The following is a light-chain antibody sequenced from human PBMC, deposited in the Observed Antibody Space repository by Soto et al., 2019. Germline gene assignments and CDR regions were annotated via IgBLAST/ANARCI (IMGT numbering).Light chain of an antibody. CDR1: QGVCSY. V-gene: IGKV1-9*01. CDR2: TAS. J-gene: IGKJ1*01. Sequence: DIHLTPSQSFLSASVGDRVTITCRASQGVCSYLGLYQEKPGKAPKLLISTASTLQSGVTSRFSGSGSGTEFTLTISSLQPEDFATYDCQQSYSSHPTFGQGTKVDIK. CDR3: QQSYSSHPT.